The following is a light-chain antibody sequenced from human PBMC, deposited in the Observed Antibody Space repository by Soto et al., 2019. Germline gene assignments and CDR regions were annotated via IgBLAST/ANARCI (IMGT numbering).Light chain of an antibody. CDR2: DAS. Sequence: DIQMTQSPSSLSAFVGDRVTITCRASQNIRSRLAWFQQKPGKAPKLLIYDASSLESGVPQRFSGSGSGTEFTLTVSSLQTDDFSTYYCQQYHSYWTFGQGTKVDIK. J-gene: IGKJ1*01. V-gene: IGKV1-5*01. CDR1: QNIRSR. CDR3: QQYHSYWT.